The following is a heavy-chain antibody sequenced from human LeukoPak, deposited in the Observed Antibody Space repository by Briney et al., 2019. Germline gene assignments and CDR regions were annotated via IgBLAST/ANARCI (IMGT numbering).Heavy chain of an antibody. CDR3: ARGGQDIVVVPAAILGYYFDY. CDR1: GYTFTSYD. D-gene: IGHD2-2*01. CDR2: MNPNSGNT. Sequence: ASVKVSCKASGYTFTSYDINWVRQATGQGLEWMGWMNPNSGNTGYAQKFQGRVTMTRNTSISTAYMELSSLGSEDTAVYYCARGGQDIVVVPAAILGYYFDYWGQGTLVTVSS. V-gene: IGHV1-8*01. J-gene: IGHJ4*02.